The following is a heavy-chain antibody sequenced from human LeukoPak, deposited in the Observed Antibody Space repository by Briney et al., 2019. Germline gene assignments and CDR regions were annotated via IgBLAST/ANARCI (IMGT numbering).Heavy chain of an antibody. CDR2: IWYDGSNK. CDR3: ARDGRRYCSSTSCYLDY. CDR1: GFTFSSYG. Sequence: GRSLRLSCAASGFTFSSYGMHWVRQAPGKGLGWVAVIWYDGSNKYYADSVKGRFTISRDNSKNTLYLQMNSLRAEDTAVYYCARDGRRYCSSTSCYLDYWGQGTLVTVSS. V-gene: IGHV3-33*01. J-gene: IGHJ4*02. D-gene: IGHD2-2*01.